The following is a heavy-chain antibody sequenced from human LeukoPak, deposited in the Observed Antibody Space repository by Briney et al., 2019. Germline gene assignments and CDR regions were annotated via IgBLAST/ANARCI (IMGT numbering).Heavy chain of an antibody. CDR3: ARDLAAAGIGEFDS. Sequence: SVKVSCKASGGSFRDYAISWVRRAPGQGFQWLGGIVPMFGTANYAQQLQGRVTITADESTTTVYMELNSLRSEDTAVYYCARDLAAAGIGEFDSWGQGTLVTASS. CDR1: GGSFRDYA. V-gene: IGHV1-69*13. D-gene: IGHD6-13*01. J-gene: IGHJ4*02. CDR2: IVPMFGTA.